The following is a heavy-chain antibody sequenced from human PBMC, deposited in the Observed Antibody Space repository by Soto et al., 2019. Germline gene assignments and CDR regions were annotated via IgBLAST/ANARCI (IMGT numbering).Heavy chain of an antibody. CDR2: IWYDGSNK. CDR1: GFTFSSYG. CDR3: ARDQEVHYYDSSGYYSPFDY. V-gene: IGHV3-33*01. J-gene: IGHJ4*02. D-gene: IGHD3-22*01. Sequence: GGSLRLSCAASGFTFSSYGMNWVRQAPGKGLEWVAVIWYDGSNKYYADSVKGRFTISRDNSKNRLYLQMNSLRAEDTAVYYCARDQEVHYYDSSGYYSPFDYWGQGTLVTVSS.